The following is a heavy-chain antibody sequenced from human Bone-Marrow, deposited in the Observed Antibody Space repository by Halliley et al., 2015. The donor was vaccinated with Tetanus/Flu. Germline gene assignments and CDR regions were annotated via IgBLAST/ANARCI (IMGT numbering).Heavy chain of an antibody. D-gene: IGHD6-25*01. J-gene: IGHJ3*02. CDR1: GYTFTNYW. CDR2: IYPGDYDT. CDR3: GTKRDEMDALDS. Sequence: QLVQSGSEVKKSGESLKISCQGFGYTFTNYWIDWVRQMPGKGLEWMGMIYPGDYDTRYSPSFQGQVTISADRSINTAYLQWSTLKDRDTAMYYCGTKRDEMDALDSWGQGTMVTGSS. V-gene: IGHV5-51*01.